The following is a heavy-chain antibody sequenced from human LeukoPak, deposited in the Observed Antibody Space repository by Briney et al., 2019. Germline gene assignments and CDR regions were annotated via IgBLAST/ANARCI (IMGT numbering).Heavy chain of an antibody. V-gene: IGHV3-7*01. CDR2: RKQDGSEK. Sequence: GGSLRLSCVASGFTFSSRDWMTWVRQATGKGLEWVANRKQDGSEKNYVDSVKGRFTISRDNAKNSVDLQMNSLRAEDTAVYYCARNYGSGSYYNSEFDYWGQGTLVTVSS. CDR3: ARNYGSGSYYNSEFDY. CDR1: GFTFSSRDW. D-gene: IGHD3-10*01. J-gene: IGHJ4*02.